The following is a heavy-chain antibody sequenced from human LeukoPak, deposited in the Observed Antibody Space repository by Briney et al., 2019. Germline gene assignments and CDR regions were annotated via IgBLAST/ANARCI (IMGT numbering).Heavy chain of an antibody. CDR2: ISSSSSYI. CDR1: GFTLGNYW. Sequence: KTGGSLRLSCAASGFTLGNYWMSWVRQAPGKGLEWVSSISSSSSYIYYADSVKGRFTISGDNAKNSLYLQMNSLRAEDTAVYYCARDHGVAVADPNWFDPWGQGTLVTVSS. V-gene: IGHV3-21*01. CDR3: ARDHGVAVADPNWFDP. D-gene: IGHD6-19*01. J-gene: IGHJ5*02.